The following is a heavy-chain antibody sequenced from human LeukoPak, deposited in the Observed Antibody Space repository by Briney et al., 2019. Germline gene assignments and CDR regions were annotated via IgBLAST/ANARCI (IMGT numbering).Heavy chain of an antibody. CDR3: ARHGLGDFCSAYYGWFDP. D-gene: IGHD3-3*01. V-gene: IGHV4-59*08. Sequence: SETLSLTCTASGGSMSSSFWSWLRQPPGKGLEWIGYIYYSGSTNYNPYLKSRVTISVDMSKYQCSLKLRSVTASDTAVYYCARHGLGDFCSAYYGWFDPWGQETLVTVSS. CDR2: IYYSGST. CDR1: GGSMSSSF. J-gene: IGHJ5*02.